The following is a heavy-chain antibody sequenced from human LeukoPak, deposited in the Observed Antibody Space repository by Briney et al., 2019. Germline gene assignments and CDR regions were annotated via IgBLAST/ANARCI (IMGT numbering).Heavy chain of an antibody. Sequence: GGSLRLSCAASGFTVSSNYMTWVRQAPGKGLEWVSVIYNSGNTYYADSVKGRFTISRDSSKNTLYLQMNSLRAEDTAVYYCATGIVAARLCHYWGQGTLVTVSS. CDR3: ATGIVAARLCHY. V-gene: IGHV3-66*01. D-gene: IGHD6-6*01. CDR1: GFTVSSNY. CDR2: IYNSGNT. J-gene: IGHJ4*02.